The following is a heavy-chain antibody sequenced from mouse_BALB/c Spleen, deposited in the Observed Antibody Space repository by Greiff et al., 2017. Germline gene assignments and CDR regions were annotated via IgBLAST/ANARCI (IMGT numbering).Heavy chain of an antibody. Sequence: VQLQQSGAELVKPGASVKLSCKASGYTFTSYDINWVRQRPEQGLEWIGWIVPGDGSTKYNKKFKGKATMTTDKSSSTAYMQLSRLTSEDSAVYFLARSYCGSGYDGYLDVWGEGTTVTVS. D-gene: IGHD1-1*01. CDR3: ARSYCGSGYDGYLDV. CDR2: IVPGDGST. J-gene: IGHJ1*01. V-gene: IGHV1-85*01. CDR1: GYTFTSYD.